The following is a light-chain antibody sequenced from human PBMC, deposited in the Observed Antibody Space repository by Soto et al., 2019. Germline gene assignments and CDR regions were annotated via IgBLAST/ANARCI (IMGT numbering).Light chain of an antibody. V-gene: IGLV2-14*01. Sequence: QSALTQPASVSGSPGQSIPISCTGTSSDVGGYNYVSWYQPHPGKAPKLMIYDVSNRPSGVSNRFSGSKSGNTASLTISGLQAEDEADYYCSSYTSSSTRVFGGGTKLTVL. CDR1: SSDVGGYNY. J-gene: IGLJ2*01. CDR2: DVS. CDR3: SSYTSSSTRV.